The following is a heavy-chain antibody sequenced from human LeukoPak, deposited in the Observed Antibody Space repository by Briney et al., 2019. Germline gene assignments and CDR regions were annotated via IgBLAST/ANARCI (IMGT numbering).Heavy chain of an antibody. V-gene: IGHV3-30*18. CDR2: ISYDGSNK. Sequence: GRSLRLSCAASGFTFSSYGMHWVRQAPGKGLEWVAVISYDGSNKYYADSVKGRFTISKDNSKNTLYLQMNSLRAEDTVVYYCAKDGGLAAAGPNYWGQGTLVTVSS. D-gene: IGHD6-13*01. J-gene: IGHJ4*02. CDR1: GFTFSSYG. CDR3: AKDGGLAAAGPNY.